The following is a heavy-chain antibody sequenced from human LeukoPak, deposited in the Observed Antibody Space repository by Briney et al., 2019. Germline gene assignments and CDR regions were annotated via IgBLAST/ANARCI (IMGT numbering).Heavy chain of an antibody. Sequence: GGSLRLSCAASGFTFSNYSMNWVRQAPGKGLEWVSSISSSSYIYYADSVKGRFTISRDNAKNTLYLQMNSLRAEDTAVYYCARDGIAVADLYYYYYMDVWGKGTTVTVSS. V-gene: IGHV3-21*01. CDR3: ARDGIAVADLYYYYYMDV. J-gene: IGHJ6*03. CDR1: GFTFSNYS. D-gene: IGHD6-19*01. CDR2: ISSSSYI.